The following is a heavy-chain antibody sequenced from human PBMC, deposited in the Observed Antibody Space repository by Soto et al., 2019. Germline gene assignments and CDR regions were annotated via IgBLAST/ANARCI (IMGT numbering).Heavy chain of an antibody. J-gene: IGHJ4*02. D-gene: IGHD2-15*01. V-gene: IGHV3-7*03. CDR3: ARAHRYCSGGSCYPSPIDY. CDR1: GFTFSSYW. Sequence: HPGGSLRLSCAASGFTFSSYWMSWVRQAPGKGLEWVSNINQDGSEKYYVDSVKGRFTISRDNAKNSLYLQMNSLRTEDTAVYYCARAHRYCSGGSCYPSPIDYWGQGTLVTVPS. CDR2: INQDGSEK.